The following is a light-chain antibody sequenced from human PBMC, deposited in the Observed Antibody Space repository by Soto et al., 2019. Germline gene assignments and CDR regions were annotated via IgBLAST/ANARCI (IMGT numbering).Light chain of an antibody. CDR3: QQYDSSRT. J-gene: IGKJ1*01. Sequence: EIVLTQSPGTLSLSPGESATLSCRASQSVDSRFLAWYQQKPGQAPRLLMYGASTRATGIPDRFSGSGSGTDFTLSNSSLEPEDFAVYYCQQYDSSRTFGQGTKVEMK. V-gene: IGKV3-20*01. CDR2: GAS. CDR1: QSVDSRF.